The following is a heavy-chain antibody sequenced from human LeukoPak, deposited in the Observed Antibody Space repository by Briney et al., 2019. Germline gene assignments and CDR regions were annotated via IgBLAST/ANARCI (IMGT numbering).Heavy chain of an antibody. CDR2: ISSSSSTI. CDR3: ARMPRTSPKGY. Sequence: PGGSLRLSCAASGFTFSSYSMNWVRQAPGKGLEWVSYISSSSSTIYYADSVKGRFTISRDNAKNSLYLQMNSLRAEDTAVYYCARMPRTSPKGYWGQGTLVTVSS. D-gene: IGHD2-2*01. J-gene: IGHJ4*02. CDR1: GFTFSSYS. V-gene: IGHV3-48*01.